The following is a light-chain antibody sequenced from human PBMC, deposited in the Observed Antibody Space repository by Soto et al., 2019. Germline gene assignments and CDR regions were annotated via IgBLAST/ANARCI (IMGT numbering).Light chain of an antibody. CDR2: WAS. CDR3: QQYTNWQWT. J-gene: IGKJ1*01. V-gene: IGKV4-1*01. Sequence: DIVMTQSPDSLAVSLGERATINCKSSQSVLYSSNNKNYLAWYQQKPGQPPKLLIYWASTRESGVPDRFSGSGSGTDFTLTISSLQAEDVAVYYCQQYTNWQWTFGQGTKVEIK. CDR1: QSVLYSSNNKNY.